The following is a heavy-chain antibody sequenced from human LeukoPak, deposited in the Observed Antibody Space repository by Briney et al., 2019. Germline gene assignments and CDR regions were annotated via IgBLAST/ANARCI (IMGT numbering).Heavy chain of an antibody. D-gene: IGHD2-2*01. J-gene: IGHJ4*02. CDR2: INPNSAGT. V-gene: IGHV1-2*02. CDR1: GYTFTEYY. Sequence: ASVKVSCKASGYTFTEYYMHWVRQAPGQGLEWMGWINPNSAGTNYAQKFQGRVTMTRDTSISTGYMELGRLTSDDTAVYYCAYLSPAEDSWGQGILVTVSS. CDR3: AYLSPAEDS.